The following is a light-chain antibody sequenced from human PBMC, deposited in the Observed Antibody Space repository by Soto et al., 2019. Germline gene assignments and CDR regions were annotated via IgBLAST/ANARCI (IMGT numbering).Light chain of an antibody. Sequence: EVVLTQSPDTLSLSPGETATLSCRASQSVDRYVAWYQQKLGQAPRLLIYDAYTRATGVGARFTGSGSAADFRLTSTSLGPEYFAVYYCQQRGKWPSTFGPGTKVEMK. CDR1: QSVDRY. CDR2: DAY. J-gene: IGKJ2*02. CDR3: QQRGKWPST. V-gene: IGKV3-11*01.